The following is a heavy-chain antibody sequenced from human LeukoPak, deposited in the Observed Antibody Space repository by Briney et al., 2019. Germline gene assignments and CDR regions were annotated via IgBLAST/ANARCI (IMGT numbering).Heavy chain of an antibody. J-gene: IGHJ4*02. D-gene: IGHD2-2*01. V-gene: IGHV3-7*01. CDR3: ARRPREYCSSTSCSFDY. Sequence: PGGSLRLSCAASGFNLGSNWMSWVGQAPGMGLEWWANIKQDGSEKYYADSVKGRITIFRDNAKNSLYLQMNSLRAEDTAVYYCARRPREYCSSTSCSFDYWGKGTLVTVSS. CDR1: GFNLGSNW. CDR2: IKQDGSEK.